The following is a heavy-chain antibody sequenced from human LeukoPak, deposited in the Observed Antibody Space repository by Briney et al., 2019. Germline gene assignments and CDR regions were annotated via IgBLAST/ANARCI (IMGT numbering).Heavy chain of an antibody. V-gene: IGHV3-7*03. J-gene: IGHJ4*02. CDR3: ARDPGAFPYFFDS. Sequence: GGSLRLSCVVSGFTFNNHWMSWVRQAPGKGPEWVATIKTDGSEKYYVDSVEGRFTISRDNAKNTMFLQMNSLRVEDTAVYFCARDPGAFPYFFDSWGQGTLVTVSS. CDR1: GFTFNNHW. CDR2: IKTDGSEK. D-gene: IGHD4/OR15-4a*01.